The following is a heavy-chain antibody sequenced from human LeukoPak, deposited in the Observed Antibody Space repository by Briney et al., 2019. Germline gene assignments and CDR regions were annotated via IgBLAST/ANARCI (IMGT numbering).Heavy chain of an antibody. CDR3: ARDHIAAAVDGEGY. J-gene: IGHJ4*02. CDR1: GFTFDDYG. V-gene: IGHV3-20*04. Sequence: GGSLRLSCAASGFTFDDYGMSWVRQAPGKGLEWVSGINWNGGSTGYADSVKGRFTISRDNAKNSLYLQMNSLRAEDTALYYCARDHIAAAVDGEGYWGQGTLVTVSS. CDR2: INWNGGST. D-gene: IGHD6-13*01.